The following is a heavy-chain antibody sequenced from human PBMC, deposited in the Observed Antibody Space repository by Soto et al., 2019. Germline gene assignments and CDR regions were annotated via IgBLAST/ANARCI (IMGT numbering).Heavy chain of an antibody. D-gene: IGHD3-16*01. Sequence: GALRLSCAASGFTFSSYSMNWVRQAPGKGLEWVSSISSSSSYIYYADSVKGRFTISRDNAKNSLYLQMNSLRAEDTAVYYCARVKQPPWGAYYYYYGMHVWGQGTTVT. J-gene: IGHJ6*02. V-gene: IGHV3-21*01. CDR1: GFTFSSYS. CDR2: ISSSSSYI. CDR3: ARVKQPPWGAYYYYYGMHV.